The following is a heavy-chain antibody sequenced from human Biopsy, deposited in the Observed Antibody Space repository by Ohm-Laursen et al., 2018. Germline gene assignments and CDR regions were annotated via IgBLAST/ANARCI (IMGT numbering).Heavy chain of an antibody. CDR2: ISGNSDII. V-gene: IGHV3-23*01. D-gene: IGHD4-17*01. Sequence: SLRLSCAASGSTFSSYAMTWFRQAPGKGLEWVSNISGNSDIIYDTDSVKGRFTISRDNSKNTLYLQMNSLRADDTAAYYCALAAAQTVTHFDYWGQGTLVTVSS. CDR3: ALAAAQTVTHFDY. J-gene: IGHJ4*02. CDR1: GSTFSSYA.